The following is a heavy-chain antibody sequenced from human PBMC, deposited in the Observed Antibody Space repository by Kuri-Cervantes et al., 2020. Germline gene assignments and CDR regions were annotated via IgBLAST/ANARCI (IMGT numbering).Heavy chain of an antibody. Sequence: ETLSLTCAASGFTFSSYAMSWVRQAPGKGLEWVSAISGSGGSTYFADSVKGRFTISRDNSKNTLYLQMNSLRAEGTAVYYCANDVGVAAAGQEGNDYWGQGTLVTVSS. V-gene: IGHV3-23*01. CDR1: GFTFSSYA. D-gene: IGHD6-13*01. CDR2: ISGSGGST. J-gene: IGHJ4*02. CDR3: ANDVGVAAAGQEGNDY.